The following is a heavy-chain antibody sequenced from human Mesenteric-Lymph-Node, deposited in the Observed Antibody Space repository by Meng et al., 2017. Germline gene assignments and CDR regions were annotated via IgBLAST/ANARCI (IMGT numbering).Heavy chain of an antibody. CDR2: IIHGGSP. J-gene: IGHJ4*02. V-gene: IGHV4-34*12. D-gene: IGHD2-8*02. Sequence: GQLQQGGAGLVKPSETLSLTCAVYGGSFSGYYWSWIRQPPGKGLEWIGEIIHGGSPSYNPSLKSRVTISIDTSKNQLSLMLSSVTAADTAVYYCARRPTGIDYWGQGTLVTVSS. CDR3: ARRPTGIDY. CDR1: GGSFSGYY.